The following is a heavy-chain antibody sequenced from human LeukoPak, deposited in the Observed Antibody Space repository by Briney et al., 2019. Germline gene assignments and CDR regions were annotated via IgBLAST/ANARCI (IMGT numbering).Heavy chain of an antibody. Sequence: PGGSLRLSCAASGFTFSSYWMSWVRQAPGKGLEWVANIKQDGSEKYYVDSVKGRFTISKDNAKDSLYLQMNSLRAEDTAVYYCARDTARDGYNRAFDYWGQGTLVTVSS. V-gene: IGHV3-7*01. CDR1: GFTFSSYW. D-gene: IGHD5-24*01. CDR2: IKQDGSEK. J-gene: IGHJ4*02. CDR3: ARDTARDGYNRAFDY.